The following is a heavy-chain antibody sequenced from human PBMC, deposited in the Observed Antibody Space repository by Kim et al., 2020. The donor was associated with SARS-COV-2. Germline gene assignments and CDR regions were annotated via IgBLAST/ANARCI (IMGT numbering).Heavy chain of an antibody. CDR3: AAEGPTTAFDI. CDR2: ISSSGSTI. D-gene: IGHD4-4*01. J-gene: IGHJ3*02. Sequence: GGSLRLSCAASGFTFSSYEMNWVRRAPGKGLEWVSYISSSGSTIYYADSVKGRFTISRDNAKNSLYLQMNSLRAEDTAVYYCAAEGPTTAFDIWGQGTMVTVSS. CDR1: GFTFSSYE. V-gene: IGHV3-48*03.